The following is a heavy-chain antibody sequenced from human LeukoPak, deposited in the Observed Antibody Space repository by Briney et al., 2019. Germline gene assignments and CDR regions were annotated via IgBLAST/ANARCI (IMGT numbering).Heavy chain of an antibody. CDR2: IRPDGSNK. D-gene: IGHD4-23*01. CDR1: GFTFSYYG. V-gene: IGHV3-30*02. Sequence: PGGSLRLSCAASGFTFSYYGMHWVRQAPGKGLEWVAFIRPDGSNKNYADSVKGRFTISRDNSKNTLSLQMNSLRAEDTAVYYCARTLTTVVTLEAFDIWGHGTLVTVSS. J-gene: IGHJ3*02. CDR3: ARTLTTVVTLEAFDI.